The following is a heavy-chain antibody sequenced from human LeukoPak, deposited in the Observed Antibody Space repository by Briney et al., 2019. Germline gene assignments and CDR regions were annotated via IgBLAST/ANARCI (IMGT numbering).Heavy chain of an antibody. D-gene: IGHD3-3*01. V-gene: IGHV4-59*12. Sequence: SETLSLTCTVSGGSISSYYWSWIRQPPGKGLEWIGYIYYSGSTNYNPSLKSRVTISVDTSKNQFSLKLSSVTAADTAVYYCARSATYYDFWSGFRWDYWGQGTLVTVSS. CDR2: IYYSGST. J-gene: IGHJ4*02. CDR1: GGSISSYY. CDR3: ARSATYYDFWSGFRWDY.